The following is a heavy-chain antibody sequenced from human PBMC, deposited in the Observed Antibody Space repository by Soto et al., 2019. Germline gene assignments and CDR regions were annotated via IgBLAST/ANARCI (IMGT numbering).Heavy chain of an antibody. CDR2: IYYSGST. V-gene: IGHV4-59*08. CDR1: GGSISSYY. CDR3: ARQGNPHYYYYYYMDV. D-gene: IGHD1-1*01. Sequence: SETLSLTCTVSGGSISSYYWSWIRQPPGKGLEWIGYIYYSGSTNYNPSLKSRVTLSVDTSKNQFALKLSSVTTADTAVYYCARQGNPHYYYYYYMDVWGKGTTVTVSS. J-gene: IGHJ6*03.